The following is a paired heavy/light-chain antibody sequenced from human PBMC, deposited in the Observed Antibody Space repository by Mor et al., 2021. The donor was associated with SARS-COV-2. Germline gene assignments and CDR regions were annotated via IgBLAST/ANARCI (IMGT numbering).Light chain of an antibody. CDR1: QSLMETNGHHC. CDR2: MGS. V-gene: IGKV2-28*01. CDR3: MQSLQIIS. J-gene: IGKJ5*01. Sequence: IVMTQSPLSLPVTPGETASISCRSSQSLMETNGHHCLDWYLQKPGQSPQLLIYMGSYRASGVPDRFSGSGSGTDFTLKISRVEAEDVGVYYCMQSLQIISFGQGTRLEIK.
Heavy chain of an antibody. CDR1: GLTVSSTY. V-gene: IGHV3-53*02. CDR3: ASRPSVGSSFDY. CDR2: IDRSDIT. J-gene: IGHJ4*02. D-gene: IGHD1-26*01. Sequence: EVQLMETGGDLIPPGGSLRVSCAAAGLTVSSTYMSWVRQAPGKGLEWVSSIDRSDITYYADSVKGRFTISRDNSKSSLYLQMNSLRAEDTAVYYCASRPSVGSSFDYWGQGALVTVSS.